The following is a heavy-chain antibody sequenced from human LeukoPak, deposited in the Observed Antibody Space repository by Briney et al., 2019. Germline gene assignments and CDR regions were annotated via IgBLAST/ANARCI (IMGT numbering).Heavy chain of an antibody. D-gene: IGHD3-10*01. J-gene: IGHJ4*02. CDR2: ISSASTYI. CDR3: ARDHGIPGSGSYKFDY. Sequence: GGSLRLSCAPSGFTFSSYSMNWVRQAPGKGLDWVSSISSASTYIYYADSVKGRFTISRDYAKNLLYLQMNSLRVEDTAVYYCARDHGIPGSGSYKFDYWGQGTLVTVSS. V-gene: IGHV3-21*06. CDR1: GFTFSSYS.